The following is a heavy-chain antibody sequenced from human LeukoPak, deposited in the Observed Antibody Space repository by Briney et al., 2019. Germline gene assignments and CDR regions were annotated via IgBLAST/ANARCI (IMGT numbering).Heavy chain of an antibody. Sequence: SETLSLTCTVSGGSISSYYWSWIRQPAGKGLEWIGRIETSGNTNYNPSLKSRVTISVDTSKNQFSLKLSSVTAADTAVYYCATFRGNRGGFDYWGQGTLVTVSS. V-gene: IGHV4-4*07. D-gene: IGHD3-16*01. CDR2: IETSGNT. CDR3: ATFRGNRGGFDY. J-gene: IGHJ4*02. CDR1: GGSISSYY.